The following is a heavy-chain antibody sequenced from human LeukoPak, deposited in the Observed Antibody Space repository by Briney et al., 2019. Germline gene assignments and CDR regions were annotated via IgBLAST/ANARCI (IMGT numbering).Heavy chain of an antibody. J-gene: IGHJ4*02. CDR3: AKCLGATTGTLDY. Sequence: PGGSLRLSCAASGLTFSTYSMNWVRQAPGKGLEWVSSISSSSGFIYYADSVKGRFTISRDNSKNTLYLQMNSLRAEDTAVYYCAKCLGATTGTLDYWGQGTLVTVSS. CDR1: GLTFSTYS. V-gene: IGHV3-21*04. CDR2: ISSSSGFI. D-gene: IGHD1-26*01.